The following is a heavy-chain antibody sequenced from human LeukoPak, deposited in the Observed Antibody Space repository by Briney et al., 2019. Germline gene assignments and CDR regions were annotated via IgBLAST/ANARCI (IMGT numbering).Heavy chain of an antibody. CDR1: GYSISSGYY. CDR3: ARDPIHRDDYNAD. CDR2: IYHSGST. J-gene: IGHJ4*02. D-gene: IGHD4/OR15-4a*01. V-gene: IGHV4-38-2*02. Sequence: SETLSLTCAVSGYSISSGYYWGWIRQPPGKGLEWIGSIYHSGSTYYNPSLKSRVTISVDTSKNQFSLKLSSVTAADTAVYYCARDPIHRDDYNADWGQGALVSVSS.